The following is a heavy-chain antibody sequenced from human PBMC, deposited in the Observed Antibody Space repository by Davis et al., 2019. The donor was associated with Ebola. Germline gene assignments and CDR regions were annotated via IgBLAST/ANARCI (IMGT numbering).Heavy chain of an antibody. V-gene: IGHV3-30*18. CDR2: ISYDGSNK. Sequence: PGGSLRLSCAASAFTFSSYWMHWVRQAPGKGLEWVAVISYDGSNKYYADSVKGRFTISRYNSKNTLYLQMNSLRAEDTAVYYCAKEAGDGPRSYFDYWGQGTLVTVSS. CDR1: AFTFSSYW. D-gene: IGHD5-24*01. CDR3: AKEAGDGPRSYFDY. J-gene: IGHJ4*02.